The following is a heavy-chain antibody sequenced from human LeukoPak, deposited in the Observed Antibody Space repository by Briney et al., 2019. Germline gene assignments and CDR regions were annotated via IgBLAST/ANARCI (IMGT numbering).Heavy chain of an antibody. V-gene: IGHV1-46*01. Sequence: ASVNVSCTASGYTFTSYLIHWVRQAPGQGLEWLGIINPSGGSTSYAQKFQGRVTLTRDTSTNTVYMELNSLRSEDTAVYYCARGLGSGSYYGYWGQGTLVTVSS. D-gene: IGHD1-26*01. CDR3: ARGLGSGSYYGY. CDR1: GYTFTSYL. J-gene: IGHJ4*02. CDR2: INPSGGST.